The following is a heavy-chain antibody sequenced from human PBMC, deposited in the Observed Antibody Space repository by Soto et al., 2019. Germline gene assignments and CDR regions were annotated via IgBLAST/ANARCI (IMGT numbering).Heavy chain of an antibody. J-gene: IGHJ3*02. CDR2: ISFNGGST. D-gene: IGHD1-1*01. CDR1: GFTFTNYA. Sequence: GGSLRLSCAASGFTFTNYAMHWVRQAPGKGLQYVSTISFNGGSTYYANSVKGRFTISRDNSKNTLYLQMGSLRAEDMAVYYCARSLTVPLEDFDIWGQGTMVTVSS. V-gene: IGHV3-64*01. CDR3: ARSLTVPLEDFDI.